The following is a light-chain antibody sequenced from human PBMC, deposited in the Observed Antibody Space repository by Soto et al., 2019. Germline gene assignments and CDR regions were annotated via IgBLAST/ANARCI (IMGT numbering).Light chain of an antibody. CDR2: GTS. CDR1: HRTANSY. CDR3: QQYGSSGT. V-gene: IGKV3-20*01. J-gene: IGKJ4*02. Sequence: IVLTQSPGTVSLSQGERATLSCRTSHRTANSYFAWSQQKPGQAPRLLIYGTSSRATGVPDRFSGSGSGKDFTLTISILAHEDFAVYYCQQYGSSGTFGEGTKVDIK.